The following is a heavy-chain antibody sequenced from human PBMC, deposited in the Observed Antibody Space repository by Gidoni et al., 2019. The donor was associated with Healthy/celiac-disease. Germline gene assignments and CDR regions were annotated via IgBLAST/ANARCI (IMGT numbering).Heavy chain of an antibody. CDR1: GFTFSSYA. CDR3: ARDGYSGDYFDY. J-gene: IGHJ4*02. Sequence: QVQLVASGGGVVQPGRSLRLSCAASGFTFSSYAMHWVRQAPGKGLERVAVISYDGSNKYYADSVKGRVTISRDNSKNTLYLQMNSLRAEDTAVYYCARDGYSGDYFDYWGQGTLVTVSS. D-gene: IGHD2-15*01. CDR2: ISYDGSNK. V-gene: IGHV3-30*01.